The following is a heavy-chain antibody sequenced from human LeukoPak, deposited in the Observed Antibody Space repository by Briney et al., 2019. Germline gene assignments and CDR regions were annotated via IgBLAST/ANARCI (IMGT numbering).Heavy chain of an antibody. CDR3: ARERITMVRGVMRAVEY. V-gene: IGHV1-2*02. J-gene: IGHJ4*02. D-gene: IGHD3-10*01. Sequence: ASVKVSCKASGYSFTTYGISWVRQAPGQGLEWMGWINPNSGGTNYAQKFQGRVTMTRDTSISTAYMELSRLRSDDTGVYCCARERITMVRGVMRAVEYWGQGTLVTVSS. CDR1: GYSFTTYG. CDR2: INPNSGGT.